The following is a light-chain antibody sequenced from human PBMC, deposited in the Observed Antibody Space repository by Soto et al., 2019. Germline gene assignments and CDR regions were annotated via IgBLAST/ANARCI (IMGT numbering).Light chain of an antibody. CDR2: EGS. Sequence: QSALTQPASVSGSPGQSITISCTGTSSDVGGYRFVSWYQQHPGKAPKLMVYEGSNRPSGVSNRFSGSKSGNTASLTISGLQAEDEADYYCCSYAGSGTSVVFGGGTKLTVL. V-gene: IGLV2-23*01. J-gene: IGLJ2*01. CDR1: SSDVGGYRF. CDR3: CSYAGSGTSVV.